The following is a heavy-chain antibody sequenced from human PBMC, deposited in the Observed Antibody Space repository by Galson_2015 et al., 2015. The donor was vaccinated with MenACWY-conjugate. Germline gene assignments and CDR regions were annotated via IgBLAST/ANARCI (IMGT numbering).Heavy chain of an antibody. CDR1: GYTFTSYG. D-gene: IGHD3-9*01. CDR2: ISAYSGNT. J-gene: IGHJ4*02. V-gene: IGHV1-18*01. Sequence: SVKVSCKASGYTFTSYGISWVRQAPGQGLEWMGWISAYSGNTNYAQKLQGRVTMTTDTSTSTAYMELRSLRSDDTAVYYCARAMIDILTGQDFDYWGQGTLVTVSS. CDR3: ARAMIDILTGQDFDY.